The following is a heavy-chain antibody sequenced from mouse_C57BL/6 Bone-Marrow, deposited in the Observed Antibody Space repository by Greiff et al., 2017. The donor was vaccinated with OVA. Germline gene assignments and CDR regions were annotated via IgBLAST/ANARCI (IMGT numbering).Heavy chain of an antibody. CDR3: ALLYDGYYEGYFDV. V-gene: IGHV1-55*01. CDR2: IYPGSGST. CDR1: GYTFTSYW. Sequence: QVQLQQPGAELVKPGASVKMSCKASGYTFTSYWITWVKQRPGQGLEWIGDIYPGSGSTNYNEKFKSKATLTVDTSSSTAYMQLSSLTSEDAAVYYCALLYDGYYEGYFDVWGTGTTVTVSS. J-gene: IGHJ1*03. D-gene: IGHD2-3*01.